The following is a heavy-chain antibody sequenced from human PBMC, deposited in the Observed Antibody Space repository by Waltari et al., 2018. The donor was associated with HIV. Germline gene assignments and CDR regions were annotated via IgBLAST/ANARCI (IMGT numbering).Heavy chain of an antibody. CDR2: NNPNTGGT. CDR3: ARTYSSSWYRGFDY. D-gene: IGHD6-13*01. V-gene: IGHV1-2*02. J-gene: IGHJ4*02. CDR1: GYTFTGYY. Sequence: QVQLVQSGAEVKKPGASVKVSCRDSGYTFTGYYMHWVRQAPGQGLEWMGWNNPNTGGTNYAQKFQGRVTMTRDTSISPAYMELSRLRADETAVYYCARTYSSSWYRGFDYWGQGTLVTVSS.